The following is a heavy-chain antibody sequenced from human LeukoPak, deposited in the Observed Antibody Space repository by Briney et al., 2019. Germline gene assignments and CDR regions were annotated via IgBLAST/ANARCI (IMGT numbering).Heavy chain of an antibody. D-gene: IGHD3-22*01. CDR1: GGTFSSYA. J-gene: IGHJ3*02. CDR2: IIPTFGTA. Sequence: SVTVSFKASGGTFSSYAISWVRQAPGQGLEWMGGIIPTFGTANYAQKFQGRVTITTDESTSTAYMELSSLRSEDTAVYYCARGYYYDSSAQAFDIWGQGTMVTVSS. V-gene: IGHV1-69*05. CDR3: ARGYYYDSSAQAFDI.